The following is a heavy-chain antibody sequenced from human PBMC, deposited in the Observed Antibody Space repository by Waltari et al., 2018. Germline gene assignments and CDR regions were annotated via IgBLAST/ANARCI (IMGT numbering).Heavy chain of an antibody. Sequence: QMQLQESGPGLVKPSEPLSLTCTVSGGSISSSTYYWGWIRQPPGKGLEWIVNLYYSASTYYNASLKSRLTISGDTSKNRFSLNLRSVTAADTAVYYCARLPISLGVGSVFDIWGQGTMVTVSS. J-gene: IGHJ3*02. CDR3: ARLPISLGVGSVFDI. CDR1: GGSISSSTYY. CDR2: LYYSAST. V-gene: IGHV4-39*01. D-gene: IGHD2-15*01.